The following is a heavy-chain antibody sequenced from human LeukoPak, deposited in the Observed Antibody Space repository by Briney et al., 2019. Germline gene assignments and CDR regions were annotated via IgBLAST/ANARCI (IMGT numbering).Heavy chain of an antibody. CDR1: GGSISSYY. D-gene: IGHD3-16*01. CDR2: IYTSGSA. CDR3: ARGAPGGRYFDL. J-gene: IGHJ2*01. Sequence: SETLSLTCTVSGGSISSYYWSWIRQPAGKGLEWIGRIYTSGSANYNPSLKSRVTMSVDTSNNQFSLNLSSVTAADTAVYYCARGAPGGRYFDLWGRGTLVTVSS. V-gene: IGHV4-4*07.